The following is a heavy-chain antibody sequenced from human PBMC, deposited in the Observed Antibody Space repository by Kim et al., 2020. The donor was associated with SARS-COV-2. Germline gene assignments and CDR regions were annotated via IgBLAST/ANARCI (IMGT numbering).Heavy chain of an antibody. J-gene: IGHJ4*02. D-gene: IGHD6-13*01. Sequence: SQTLSLTCAISGDSVSSNRVAWNWIRQSPSRGLEWLGRTYYRSKFYNNYAESVKSRITITTDIFKNQFSLQLNSVTPEDTAMYYCARALGDHSSPLGYWGQGTPVPVSS. CDR3: ARALGDHSSPLGY. CDR1: GDSVSSNRVA. CDR2: TYYRSKFYN. V-gene: IGHV6-1*01.